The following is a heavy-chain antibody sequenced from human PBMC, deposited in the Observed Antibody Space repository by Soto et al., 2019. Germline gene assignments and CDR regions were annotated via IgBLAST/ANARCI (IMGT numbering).Heavy chain of an antibody. V-gene: IGHV3-74*01. CDR2: INHDGSKT. Sequence: GWLILSCAASKFSFSRYWMHWARQIPGKGPAWVSRINHDGSKTEYADSVKGRFTISTDNTNNTLYLQMNSLRVEDTAMYYCVRGPWGFSDTWYNYWGQATLVTVSS. J-gene: IGHJ4*02. CDR1: KFSFSRYW. D-gene: IGHD6-13*01. CDR3: VRGPWGFSDTWYNY.